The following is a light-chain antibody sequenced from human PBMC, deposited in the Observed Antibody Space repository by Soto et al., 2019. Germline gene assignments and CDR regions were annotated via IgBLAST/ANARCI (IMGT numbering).Light chain of an antibody. V-gene: IGLV2-14*01. CDR1: SSDVGGYNY. CDR3: SSYTSSRV. Sequence: QSALTQPASVSGSPGQSSTISCTGTSSDVGGYNYVSWYQQHPGKAPKLMIYDVSNQPSGVSNRFSGSKAGNTAALTISGLQAEDEADYYCSSYTSSRVFGGGTQLTVL. J-gene: IGLJ3*02. CDR2: DVS.